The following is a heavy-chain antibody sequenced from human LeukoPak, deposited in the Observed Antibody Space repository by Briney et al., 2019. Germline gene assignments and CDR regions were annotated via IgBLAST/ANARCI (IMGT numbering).Heavy chain of an antibody. CDR2: MNPNSGNT. V-gene: IGHV1-8*02. D-gene: IGHD3-22*01. CDR3: ARGLNYDSSGYYFF. Sequence: GASVKVSCKATGGTFSSYAISWVRQAPGQGLEWMGWMNPNSGNTGYAQKFQGRVTMTRNTSISTAYMELSSLRSEDTAVYYCARGLNYDSSGYYFFWGQGTLVTVSS. CDR1: GGTFSSYA. J-gene: IGHJ4*02.